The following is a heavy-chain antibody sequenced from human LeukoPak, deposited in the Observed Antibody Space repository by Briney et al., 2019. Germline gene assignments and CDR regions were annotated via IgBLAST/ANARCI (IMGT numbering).Heavy chain of an antibody. CDR1: GGSISSYY. J-gene: IGHJ5*02. V-gene: IGHV4-39*01. CDR3: ARLFGELLDYNWFDP. CDR2: IYYSGST. Sequence: SETLSLTCTVSGGSISSYYWGWIRQPPGKGLEWIGSIYYSGSTYYNPSLKSRVTISVDTSKNQFSLKLSSVTAADTAVYYCARLFGELLDYNWFDPWGQGTLVTVSS. D-gene: IGHD3-10*01.